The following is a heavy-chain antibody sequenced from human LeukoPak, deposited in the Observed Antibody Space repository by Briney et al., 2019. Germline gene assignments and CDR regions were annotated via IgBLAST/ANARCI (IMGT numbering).Heavy chain of an antibody. CDR2: ISSSTTYI. Sequence: GGSLRLSCAASGFTFSSFAMNWVRQAPGKGLEWVSSISSSTTYIYYADSVKGRFTISRDNAKNSLYPQMNSLRAEDTAVYYCARDPSAGKMDYWGQGTLVTVSS. J-gene: IGHJ4*02. D-gene: IGHD6-13*01. V-gene: IGHV3-21*01. CDR1: GFTFSSFA. CDR3: ARDPSAGKMDY.